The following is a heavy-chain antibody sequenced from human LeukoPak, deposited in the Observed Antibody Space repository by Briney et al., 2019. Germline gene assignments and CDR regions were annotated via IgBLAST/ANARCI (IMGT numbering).Heavy chain of an antibody. CDR1: GFTFSSYG. CDR2: ISYNGGFR. V-gene: IGHV3-30*18. D-gene: IGHD2-21*02. Sequence: PGGSLRLSCAASGFTFSSYGMHWVRQAPGRGLEWLAIISYNGGFRYYADSVKGRFTVSRDNSKNTLYLHMNTVRADDTAGYYCAKAAQIMVVTAIPDSWGQGALVTVSS. CDR3: AKAAQIMVVTAIPDS. J-gene: IGHJ5*01.